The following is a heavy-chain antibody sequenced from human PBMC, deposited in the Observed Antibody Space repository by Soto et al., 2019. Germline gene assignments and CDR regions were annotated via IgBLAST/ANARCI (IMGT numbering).Heavy chain of an antibody. CDR1: GGSISSGGYY. D-gene: IGHD5-18*01. CDR3: ASSRGYSYGRYYGMDV. V-gene: IGHV4-31*03. J-gene: IGHJ6*02. Sequence: SETLSLTCTVSGGSISSGGYYWSWIRQHPGKGLEWIEYIYYSGSIYYNPSLKSRVTISVDTSKNQFSLKLSSVTAADTAVYYCASSRGYSYGRYYGMDVWGQGTTVTVSS. CDR2: IYYSGSI.